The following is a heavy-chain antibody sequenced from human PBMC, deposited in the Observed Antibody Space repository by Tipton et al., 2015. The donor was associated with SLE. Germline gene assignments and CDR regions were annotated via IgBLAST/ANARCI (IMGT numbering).Heavy chain of an antibody. Sequence: GSLRLSCAASGFTFSSYDMHWVRQATGKGLEWVSAIGTAGDTYYPGSVKGRFTISRENAKNSLYLQMNSLRAGDTAEYYCARVGYRGFFDYWGQGTLVTVSS. J-gene: IGHJ4*02. CDR3: ARVGYRGFFDY. CDR2: IGTAGDT. CDR1: GFTFSSYD. V-gene: IGHV3-13*01. D-gene: IGHD2-15*01.